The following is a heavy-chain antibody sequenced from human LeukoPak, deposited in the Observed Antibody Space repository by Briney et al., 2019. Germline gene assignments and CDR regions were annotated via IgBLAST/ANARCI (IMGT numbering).Heavy chain of an antibody. CDR3: TSPGESVVLVAASLDY. D-gene: IGHD2-15*01. CDR1: GYTFTSYY. V-gene: IGHV1-46*01. J-gene: IGHJ4*02. CDR2: INPSGGST. Sequence: ASVRVSCKASGYTFTSYYMHWVRQAPGQGLEWMGVINPSGGSTSYAQKFQGRVTMTRDTSTSTVYMELSSLRSEDTAVYYRTSPGESVVLVAASLDYWGQGTLVTVSS.